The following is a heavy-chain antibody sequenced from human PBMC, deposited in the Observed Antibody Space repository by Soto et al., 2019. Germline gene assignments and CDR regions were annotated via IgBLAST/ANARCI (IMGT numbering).Heavy chain of an antibody. V-gene: IGHV1-69*12. J-gene: IGHJ2*01. Sequence: QVQLVQSGAEVKKPGSSVKVSCKASGGTFSSYAISWVRQAPGQGLEWMGGIIPIFGTANYAQKFQGRVTITADESMSTAYMELSSLRSEDTAVYYCARRSEMATSWYFDLWGRGTLVTVSS. D-gene: IGHD5-12*01. CDR3: ARRSEMATSWYFDL. CDR1: GGTFSSYA. CDR2: IIPIFGTA.